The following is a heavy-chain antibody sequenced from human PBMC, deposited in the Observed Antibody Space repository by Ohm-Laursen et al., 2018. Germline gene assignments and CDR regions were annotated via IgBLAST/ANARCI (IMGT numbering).Heavy chain of an antibody. CDR2: ISGSGGST. CDR1: GFTFSSYA. D-gene: IGHD1-14*01. Sequence: SLRLSCTASGFTFSSYAMSWVRQAPGKGLEWVSAISGSGGSTYYADSVKGRFNISRDNSKNTLYLQMNSLRAEDTAVYYCVGMDFDYWGQGTLVTVSS. J-gene: IGHJ4*02. V-gene: IGHV3-23*01. CDR3: VGMDFDY.